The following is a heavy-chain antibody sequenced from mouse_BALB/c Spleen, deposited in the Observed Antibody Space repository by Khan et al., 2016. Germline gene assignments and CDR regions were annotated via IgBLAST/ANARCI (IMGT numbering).Heavy chain of an antibody. V-gene: IGHV1-54*03. J-gene: IGHJ4*01. Sequence: QIQLVQSGAELVRPGTSVKVSCKATGYAFTNYLIEWVKQRPGQGLEWIGVINPGSGGTNYNEKFKGKATLTADKSSSTAYMQLSSLTSDDSAVYCCARSDGNYYAMDYWGQGTSVTVSS. CDR1: GYAFTNYL. CDR2: INPGSGGT. D-gene: IGHD2-3*01. CDR3: ARSDGNYYAMDY.